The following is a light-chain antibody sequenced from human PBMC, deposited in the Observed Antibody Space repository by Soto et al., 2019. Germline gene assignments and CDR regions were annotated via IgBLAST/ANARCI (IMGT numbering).Light chain of an antibody. CDR2: DVS. CDR1: SSDVGGYNF. Sequence: QSVLTQPRSVSGSPGQSVTISCTGTSSDVGGYNFVSWYQQHPGKAPKLMIHDVSQRPPGVPDRFSASKSGNTASLTISGLQAEDEADYYCSSYTTSHTLVFGTGTKGTVL. CDR3: SSYTTSHTLV. J-gene: IGLJ1*01. V-gene: IGLV2-11*01.